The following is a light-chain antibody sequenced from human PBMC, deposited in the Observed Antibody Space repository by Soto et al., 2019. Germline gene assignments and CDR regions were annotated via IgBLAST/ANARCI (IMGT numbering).Light chain of an antibody. J-gene: IGKJ2*01. CDR2: KAS. V-gene: IGKV1-5*03. CDR1: QSISSR. CDR3: QQYNTYPYT. Sequence: DIQMTQSPSTLSASVGDRVTITCRASQSISSRLAWYQQKPGKAPNLLIYKASSLESGVPSRFSGSGSGTEFTLTISSLQPDDFATYYCQQYNTYPYTFGQVTKLEIK.